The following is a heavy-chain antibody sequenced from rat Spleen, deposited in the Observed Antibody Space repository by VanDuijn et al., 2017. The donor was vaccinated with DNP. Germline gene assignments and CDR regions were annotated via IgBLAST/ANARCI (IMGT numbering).Heavy chain of an antibody. J-gene: IGHJ3*01. CDR3: TIYYNSGDNWSGY. Sequence: EAPLVESGGGLVQPGRSLKLSCAASGFTFSDYYMAWVRQAPTKGLEWVAYISYDGGSTSYGDSVKGRFTISRDNAKNTLYLQMNSLRSEDTATYYCTIYYNSGDNWSGYWGQGTLVTVSS. V-gene: IGHV5-20*01. CDR1: GFTFSDYY. D-gene: IGHD1-1*01. CDR2: ISYDGGST.